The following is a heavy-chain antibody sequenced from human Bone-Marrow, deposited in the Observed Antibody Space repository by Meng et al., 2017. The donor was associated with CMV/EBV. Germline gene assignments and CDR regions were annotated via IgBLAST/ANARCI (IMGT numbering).Heavy chain of an antibody. CDR2: IQYDGSNK. D-gene: IGHD4-11*01. CDR3: AKASQHDYRCFDY. CDR1: GFTFSSYG. V-gene: IGHV3-30*02. J-gene: IGHJ4*02. Sequence: GESLKISCAASGFTFSSYGMHWVRQAPGKGLEWVTFIQYDGSNKYYADSVKGRFTISRDNSKNTLYLQMNSLRAEDTAVYYCAKASQHDYRCFDYWGQGTLVTVPQ.